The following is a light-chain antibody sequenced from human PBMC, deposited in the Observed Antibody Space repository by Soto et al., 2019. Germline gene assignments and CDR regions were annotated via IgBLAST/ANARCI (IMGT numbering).Light chain of an antibody. Sequence: EIVLTQSPGTLSLSPGERATLSCRASQSVSSSSLAWYQHKPGQAPRLLIYGASTRATSIPDRFSGSGSGTDFSLTISRLQPEDFGVYYCLQFDNSPLYTFGQGTKLEIK. V-gene: IGKV3-20*01. CDR3: LQFDNSPLYT. J-gene: IGKJ2*01. CDR2: GAS. CDR1: QSVSSSS.